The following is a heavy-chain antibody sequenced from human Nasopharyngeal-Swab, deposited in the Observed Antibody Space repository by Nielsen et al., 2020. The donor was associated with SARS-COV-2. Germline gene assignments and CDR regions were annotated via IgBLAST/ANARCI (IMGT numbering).Heavy chain of an antibody. V-gene: IGHV3-7*03. Sequence: GASLKISCAASGFTFGNYWMSWVRQAPGKRLEWVANIKEDGSEKDYVASVKGRFTISRDNIKTSLYLQMNSLRVEDTAVYFCARLPRNNWRLDSWGQGILVTVSS. CDR2: IKEDGSEK. D-gene: IGHD1-20*01. J-gene: IGHJ4*02. CDR1: GFTFGNYW. CDR3: ARLPRNNWRLDS.